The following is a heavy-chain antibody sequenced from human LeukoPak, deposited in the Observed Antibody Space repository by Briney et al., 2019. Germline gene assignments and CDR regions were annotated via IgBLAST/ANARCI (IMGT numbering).Heavy chain of an antibody. CDR2: ISSSSSYI. CDR3: ARGTTVTPSSPIDY. CDR1: GFTFSSYS. D-gene: IGHD4-17*01. J-gene: IGHJ4*02. V-gene: IGHV3-21*01. Sequence: GGSLRLSCAASGFTFSSYSMNWVRQAPGKGLEWVSSISSSSSYIYYADSVKGRFTISRDNAKNSLYLQMNSLRAEVTAVYYCARGTTVTPSSPIDYWGQGTLVTVSS.